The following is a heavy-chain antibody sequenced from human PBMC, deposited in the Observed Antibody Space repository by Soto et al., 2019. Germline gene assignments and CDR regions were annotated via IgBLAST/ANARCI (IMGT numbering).Heavy chain of an antibody. Sequence: SETLSLTCTVSCGSISSYYWSWIRQPAGKGLEWIGRIYTSGSTNYNPSLKSRVTMSVDTSKNQFSLKLSSVTAADTAVYYCARELSYYDILTGYSTLGYFDYWGQGTLVTVSS. D-gene: IGHD3-9*01. CDR1: CGSISSYY. V-gene: IGHV4-4*07. CDR2: IYTSGST. CDR3: ARELSYYDILTGYSTLGYFDY. J-gene: IGHJ4*02.